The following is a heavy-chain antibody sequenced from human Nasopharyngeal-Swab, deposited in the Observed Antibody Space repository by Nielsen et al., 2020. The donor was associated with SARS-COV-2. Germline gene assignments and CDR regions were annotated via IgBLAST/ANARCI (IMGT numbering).Heavy chain of an antibody. V-gene: IGHV3-7*01. J-gene: IGHJ1*01. CDR3: VRDQY. CDR2: ENEDGSQK. Sequence: WIRRPPGKGLEWVANENEDGSQKDYVDSVKGRFTISRDNAKNSLYLQMDSLRVEDTAVYYCVRDQYWGQGNLVTVSS.